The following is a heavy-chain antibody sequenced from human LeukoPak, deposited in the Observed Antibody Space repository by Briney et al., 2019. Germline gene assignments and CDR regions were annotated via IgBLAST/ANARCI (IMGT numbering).Heavy chain of an antibody. CDR1: GGSVSSFY. CDR3: ARDSVPATASVYDAFDI. D-gene: IGHD5/OR15-5a*01. Sequence: PSETLSLTCSVSGGSVSSFYWSWIRQPAGKGLESIGRFYTSGSTNYNPSLRSRVTMSVDTSKNQFSLKLNSVTAADTAVYYCARDSVPATASVYDAFDIWGQGTLVTVSS. V-gene: IGHV4-4*07. J-gene: IGHJ3*02. CDR2: FYTSGST.